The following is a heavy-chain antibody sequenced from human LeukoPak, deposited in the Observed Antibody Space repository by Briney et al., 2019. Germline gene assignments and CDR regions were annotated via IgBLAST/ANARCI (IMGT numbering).Heavy chain of an antibody. Sequence: GGSLRLSCAASGFTFSSYVMSWVRQAPGKGLEWVSVITGSSATTHYADSVKGRFTISRDNSKDTLYLQMNSLRGEDTAVYHCVKDNSNWYWYFDLWGRGTLVTVSS. V-gene: IGHV3-23*01. CDR3: VKDNSNWYWYFDL. CDR1: GFTFSSYV. CDR2: ITGSSATT. J-gene: IGHJ2*01. D-gene: IGHD1-1*01.